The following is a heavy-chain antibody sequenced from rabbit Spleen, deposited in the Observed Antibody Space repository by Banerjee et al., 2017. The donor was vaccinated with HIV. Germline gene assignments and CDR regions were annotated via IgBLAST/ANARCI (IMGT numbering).Heavy chain of an antibody. CDR1: EFDFSGNYY. J-gene: IGHJ6*01. CDR3: ARDIGTSFSTYGMDL. CDR2: IFAGSSGNT. D-gene: IGHD8-1*01. V-gene: IGHV1S40*01. Sequence: QSLEESGGGLVQPEGSLTLTCTASEFDFSGNYYICWVRQAPGKGLEWIACIFAGSSGNTYYASWAKGRFTISKTSSTTVTLQMTSLTAADTATYFCARDIGTSFSTYGMDLWGQGTLVTVS.